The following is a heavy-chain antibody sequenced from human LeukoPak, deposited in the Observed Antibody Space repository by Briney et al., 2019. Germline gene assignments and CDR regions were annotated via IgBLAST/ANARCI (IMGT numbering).Heavy chain of an antibody. J-gene: IGHJ4*02. CDR3: ARASSGWYYLDY. D-gene: IGHD6-19*01. CDR1: GFTFSSYW. V-gene: IGHV3-48*04. CDR2: ISSSSGITI. Sequence: GGSLILSCAASGFTFSSYWMHWVRQAPGKGLEWVSYISSSSGITIFYADSVKGRFTVSRDNAKNSLYLQMNSLRAEDTAVYYCARASSGWYYLDYWGQGTLVTVSS.